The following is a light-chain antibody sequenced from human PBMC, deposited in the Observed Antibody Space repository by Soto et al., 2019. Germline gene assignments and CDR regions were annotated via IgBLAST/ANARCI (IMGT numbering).Light chain of an antibody. CDR1: QNVYNY. V-gene: IGKV3-11*01. Sequence: EIVLTQSPATLSLSPGERATLSCRASQNVYNYLAWYQQKPGQAPRLLIYGASTRATGIPARFSGSGSGTDITLTISSLEPEDFAIYYCQQHSNWPLTFGGGTKVKIK. J-gene: IGKJ4*01. CDR3: QQHSNWPLT. CDR2: GAS.